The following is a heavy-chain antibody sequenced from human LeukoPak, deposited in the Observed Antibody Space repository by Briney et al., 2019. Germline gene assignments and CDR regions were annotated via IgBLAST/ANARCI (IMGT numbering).Heavy chain of an antibody. D-gene: IGHD1/OR15-1a*01. V-gene: IGHV1-69*13. CDR3: ATETGTNFVY. J-gene: IGHJ4*02. CDR1: GYTFTSYA. Sequence: ASVKVSCKASGYTFTSYAMNWVRQAPGQGLEWMGGIIPIFGTANYAQKFQGRVTITADESTSTAYMELSSLRSEDTAVYYCATETGTNFVYWGQGTLVTVSS. CDR2: IIPIFGTA.